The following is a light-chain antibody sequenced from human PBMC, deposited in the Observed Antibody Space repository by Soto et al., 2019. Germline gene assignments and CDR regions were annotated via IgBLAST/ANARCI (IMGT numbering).Light chain of an antibody. V-gene: IGKV3-20*01. CDR1: QSVSSTY. CDR3: QQYRTSPPTWT. CDR2: SSS. J-gene: IGKJ1*01. Sequence: ELVLTQSPGTLSLSPGDRATLSCRASQSVSSTYLAWYQQRPGQAPRLLIYSSSSRASGIPDRFSGSGSGTDFTLTISRLEPEDFAVYYCQQYRTSPPTWTFRQGTKVEIK.